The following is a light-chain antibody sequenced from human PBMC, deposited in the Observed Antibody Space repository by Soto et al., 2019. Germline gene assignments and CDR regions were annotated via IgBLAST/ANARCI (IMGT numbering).Light chain of an antibody. CDR1: QNVRGDY. V-gene: IGKV3-20*01. CDR2: GAV. CDR3: QQYAASPYT. Sequence: VLTQTPGTLSLSPGERASLSCRASQNVRGDYLAWYQKKSGQAPRLLIYGAVRRATGVPDRFSGSGSGTDFAFVMTELEPEDFAVYYCQQYAASPYTFGPGTKLEI. J-gene: IGKJ2*01.